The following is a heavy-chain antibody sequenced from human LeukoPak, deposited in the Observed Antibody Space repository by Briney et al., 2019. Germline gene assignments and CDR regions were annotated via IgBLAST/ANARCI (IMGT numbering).Heavy chain of an antibody. D-gene: IGHD3-22*01. CDR1: GYTFTSYG. CDR2: ISAYNGNT. CDR3: AAVSDYDSSGYYYGIDY. Sequence: ASVKVSCKASGYTFTSYGISWVRQAPGQGLEWMGWISAYNGNTNYAQKLQGRVTMTTDTSTSTAYMELSSLRSEDTAAYYCAAVSDYDSSGYYYGIDYWGQGTLVTVSS. V-gene: IGHV1-18*01. J-gene: IGHJ4*02.